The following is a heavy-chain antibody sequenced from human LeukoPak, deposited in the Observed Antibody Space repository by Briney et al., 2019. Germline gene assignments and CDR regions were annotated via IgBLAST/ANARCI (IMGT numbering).Heavy chain of an antibody. V-gene: IGHV3-30*03. CDR3: ARMATIELFDY. CDR2: ISYDGSNK. Sequence: GGSLRLSCAASGFTFSSYGMHWVRQAPGKGLEWVAVISYDGSNKYYADSVKGRFTISRDNSKNTLYLQMNSLRAEDTAVYYCARMATIELFDYWGQGTLVTVSS. CDR1: GFTFSSYG. J-gene: IGHJ4*02. D-gene: IGHD5-24*01.